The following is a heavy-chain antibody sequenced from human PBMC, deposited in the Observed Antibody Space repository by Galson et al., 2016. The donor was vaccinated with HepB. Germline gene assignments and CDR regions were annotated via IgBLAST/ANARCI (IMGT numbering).Heavy chain of an antibody. J-gene: IGHJ4*02. Sequence: SLRLSCAASGFTFNTYGIHWVRQAPGKGLEWVALIWYDGINKYYADSVKGRFTISRDNSENAVSLQMNSLRGEDTAMYFCARAGPRNFDDYYFDYWGQGTLVAVSS. CDR2: IWYDGINK. D-gene: IGHD3-16*01. CDR1: GFTFNTYG. V-gene: IGHV3-33*01. CDR3: ARAGPRNFDDYYFDY.